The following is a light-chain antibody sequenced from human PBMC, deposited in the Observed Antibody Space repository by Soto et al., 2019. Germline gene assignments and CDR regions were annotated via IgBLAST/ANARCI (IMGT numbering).Light chain of an antibody. CDR3: QSADISGSKV. CDR2: GNS. Sequence: QSVLTQPPSVSGAPGQRVTISCSGNDSNIGAGYDVQWYQQFPGTAPKLLIYGNSNRPSGVPDRFSGSNSYTSASLAITGLHTEDEADYYCQSADISGSKVFGGGTQLTVL. J-gene: IGLJ3*02. V-gene: IGLV1-40*01. CDR1: DSNIGAGYD.